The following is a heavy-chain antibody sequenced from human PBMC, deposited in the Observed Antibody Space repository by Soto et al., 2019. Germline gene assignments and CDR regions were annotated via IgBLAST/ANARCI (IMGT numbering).Heavy chain of an antibody. V-gene: IGHV4-39*01. J-gene: IGHJ5*02. CDR1: GGSISSSSYY. D-gene: IGHD3-9*01. Sequence: SETLSLTCTVSGGSISSSSYYWGWIRQPPGKGLEWIGSIYYSGSTYYNPSLKSRVTISVDTSKNQFSLKLSSVTAADTAVYYCARPQYYDILTGSYWFDPWGQGTLVTVSS. CDR3: ARPQYYDILTGSYWFDP. CDR2: IYYSGST.